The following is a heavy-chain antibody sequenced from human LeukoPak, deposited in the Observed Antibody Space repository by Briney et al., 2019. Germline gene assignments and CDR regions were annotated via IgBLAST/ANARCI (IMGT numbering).Heavy chain of an antibody. V-gene: IGHV4-61*02. Sequence: KASQTLSLTCTVSGGSISSGSYYWSWIRQPARKGLEWIGRIYTSGSTNYNPSLKSRVTISVDTSKNQFSLKLSSVTAADTAVYYCARDPIVVVPAAKYYYYYMDVWGKGTTVTVSS. CDR1: GGSISSGSYY. CDR2: IYTSGST. CDR3: ARDPIVVVPAAKYYYYYMDV. D-gene: IGHD2-2*01. J-gene: IGHJ6*03.